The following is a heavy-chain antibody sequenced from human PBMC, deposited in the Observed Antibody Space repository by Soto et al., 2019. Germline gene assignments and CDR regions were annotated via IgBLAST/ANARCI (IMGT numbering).Heavy chain of an antibody. CDR3: ASEVGYCTNGVCSRWFDP. CDR1: GYTFTGYY. D-gene: IGHD2-8*01. CDR2: INPNSGGT. V-gene: IGHV1-2*04. J-gene: IGHJ5*02. Sequence: ASVKVSCKASGYTFTGYYMHWVRQAPGRGXEWMGWINPNSGGTNYAQKFQGWVTMTRDTSISTAYMELSRLRSDDTAVYYCASEVGYCTNGVCSRWFDPWGQGTLVTVSS.